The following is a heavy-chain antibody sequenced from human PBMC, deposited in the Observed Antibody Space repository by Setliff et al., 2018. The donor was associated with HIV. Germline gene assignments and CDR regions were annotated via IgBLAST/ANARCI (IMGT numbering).Heavy chain of an antibody. CDR1: GGSISSNSW. J-gene: IGHJ4*02. D-gene: IGHD6-19*01. CDR2: IYHGGNT. Sequence: PSETLSLTCDVSGGSISSNSWWTWVRQPPGKGLEWIGQIYHGGNTRYNPSLKSRVAISVDTSKNQFSLKLSSVTAADTAVYYCARGLTSVAGWGQGTLVTVSS. CDR3: ARGLTSVAG. V-gene: IGHV4-4*02.